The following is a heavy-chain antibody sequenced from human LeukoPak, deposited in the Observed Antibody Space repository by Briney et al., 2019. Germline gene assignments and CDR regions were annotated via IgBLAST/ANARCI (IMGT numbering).Heavy chain of an antibody. V-gene: IGHV3-11*04. Sequence: GGSLRLSCAASGFTFSDYYMSWIRQAPGKGLEWVSYISSSGSTIYYADSVKGRSTISRDNAKNSLYLQMNSLRAEDTAVYYCAREVGYCSGGSCSRGYMDVWGKGTTVTVSS. CDR3: AREVGYCSGGSCSRGYMDV. J-gene: IGHJ6*03. CDR1: GFTFSDYY. CDR2: ISSSGSTI. D-gene: IGHD2-15*01.